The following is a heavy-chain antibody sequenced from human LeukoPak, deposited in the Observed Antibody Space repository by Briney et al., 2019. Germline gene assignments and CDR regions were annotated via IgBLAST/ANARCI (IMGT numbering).Heavy chain of an antibody. Sequence: PSETLSLTCTVSGGSISSYYWSWIRQPPGKGLEWIGYIYYSGSTNYNPSLKSRVTISVDTSKNQFSLKLSSVTAADTAVYYCATQIRGTPSGYYYDPYYYYMDVWGKGTTVTVSS. CDR2: IYYSGST. V-gene: IGHV4-59*01. CDR1: GGSISSYY. D-gene: IGHD3-22*01. CDR3: ATQIRGTPSGYYYDPYYYYMDV. J-gene: IGHJ6*03.